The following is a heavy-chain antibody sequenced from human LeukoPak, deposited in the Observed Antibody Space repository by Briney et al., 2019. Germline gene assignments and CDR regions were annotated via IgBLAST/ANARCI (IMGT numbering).Heavy chain of an antibody. CDR3: ARERDYYDSSGSTLRDFDY. D-gene: IGHD3-22*01. V-gene: IGHV1-18*01. CDR1: GYTFTSYG. Sequence: ASVKVSCKASGYTFTSYGISWVRQAPGQGLEWMGWISAYNGNTNYAQKLQGRVTMTTDTSTSTAYMELRSLRSDDTAVYYCARERDYYDSSGSTLRDFDYWGQGTLVTVSS. CDR2: ISAYNGNT. J-gene: IGHJ4*02.